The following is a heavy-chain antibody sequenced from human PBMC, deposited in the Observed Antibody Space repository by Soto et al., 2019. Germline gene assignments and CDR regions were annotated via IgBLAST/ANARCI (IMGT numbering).Heavy chain of an antibody. CDR3: ARERLEALKNRLPYFDN. Sequence: ASVKVSCKASGYPFTNFPVSWVRQAPGQGLEWMGSITSHNGRNEYAQKFQGRVTMTRDTSTTTVYMELKSLRFDDTAVYFCARERLEALKNRLPYFDNWGQGTLVTVSS. D-gene: IGHD1-1*01. CDR2: ITSHNGRN. J-gene: IGHJ4*02. V-gene: IGHV1-18*04. CDR1: GYPFTNFP.